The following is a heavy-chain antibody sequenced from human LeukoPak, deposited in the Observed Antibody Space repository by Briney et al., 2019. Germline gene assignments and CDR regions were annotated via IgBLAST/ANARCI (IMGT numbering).Heavy chain of an antibody. J-gene: IGHJ3*02. Sequence: SETLSLTCTISGGSISSNIHYWGWIRQPPGKGLEWIGSIYYSGSTYYNPSLKSRVTISVDTSKNQFSLKLSSVTAADTAVYYCARHPTDSSASYAFDIWGQGTMVTVSS. CDR2: IYYSGST. D-gene: IGHD3-22*01. V-gene: IGHV4-39*01. CDR1: GGSISSNIHY. CDR3: ARHPTDSSASYAFDI.